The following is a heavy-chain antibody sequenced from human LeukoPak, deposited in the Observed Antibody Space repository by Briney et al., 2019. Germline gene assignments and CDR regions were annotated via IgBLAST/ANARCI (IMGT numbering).Heavy chain of an antibody. D-gene: IGHD6-6*01. J-gene: IGHJ4*02. CDR3: ARDVSIAAQSPLGRY. V-gene: IGHV1-69*04. CDR1: GGTFSSYA. CDR2: IIPIFGIA. Sequence: SVKVSCKASGGTFSSYAISWVRQPPGQGLEWMGRIIPIFGIANYAQKFQGRVTITADKSTSTAYMELSSLRSEDTAVYHCARDVSIAAQSPLGRYWGQGTLVTVSS.